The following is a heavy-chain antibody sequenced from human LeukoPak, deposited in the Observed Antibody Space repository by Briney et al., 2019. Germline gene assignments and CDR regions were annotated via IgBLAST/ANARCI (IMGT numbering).Heavy chain of an antibody. D-gene: IGHD3-10*01. J-gene: IGHJ5*02. CDR3: ASPRDYYGSGSYSP. CDR1: GFTFSDYY. V-gene: IGHV3-11*04. Sequence: PGGSLRLSSAASGFTFSDYYMSWIRQAPGKGLEWVSYISSSGSTIYYADSVKGRFTISRDNAKNSLYLQMNSLRAEDTAVYYCASPRDYYGSGSYSPWGQGTLVTVSS. CDR2: ISSSGSTI.